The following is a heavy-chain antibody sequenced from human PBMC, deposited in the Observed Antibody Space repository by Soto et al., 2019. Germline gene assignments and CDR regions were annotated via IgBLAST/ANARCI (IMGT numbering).Heavy chain of an antibody. CDR2: ISAYNGNT. J-gene: IGHJ6*02. CDR1: GYTFTSYG. CDR3: ARVKYSPPYYFDYGMDV. V-gene: IGHV1-18*01. Sequence: QVQLVQSGAEVKKPGASVKVSCKASGYTFTSYGISWVRQAPGQGLEWMGWISAYNGNTNYAQKLQGRVTMTTDTSTSTAVMELRSRRSDDTAVYYCARVKYSPPYYFDYGMDVWGQGTTVTVSS. D-gene: IGHD5-18*01.